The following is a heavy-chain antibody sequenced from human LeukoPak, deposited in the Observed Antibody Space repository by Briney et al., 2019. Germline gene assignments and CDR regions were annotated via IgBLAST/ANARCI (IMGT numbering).Heavy chain of an antibody. CDR1: GFTFNRFW. Sequence: GGSLRLSCSASGFTFNRFWMSWVRQAPGKGLDYVALIKQGGSEIFHMDSVKGRFTISRDDATNSLYLQMNSLRVEDTALYYCAGNRYGSRLDAFDIWGQGTVVTVSS. V-gene: IGHV3-7*02. J-gene: IGHJ3*02. CDR3: AGNRYGSRLDAFDI. D-gene: IGHD6-13*01. CDR2: IKQGGSEI.